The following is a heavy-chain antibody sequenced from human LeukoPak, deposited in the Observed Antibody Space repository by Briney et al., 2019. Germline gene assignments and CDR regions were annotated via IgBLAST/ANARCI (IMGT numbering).Heavy chain of an antibody. CDR2: INPNSGGT. CDR1: GYNFTGYY. V-gene: IGHV1-2*02. CDR3: ARGRVYSGHIFDY. D-gene: IGHD1-26*01. J-gene: IGHJ4*02. Sequence: ASVKVSCKASGYNFTGYYMHWVRQAPGQGLEWMGWINPNSGGTNYAQKFQGRVTMTRDTSISTAYMELSSLRSEDTAVYYCARGRVYSGHIFDYWGQGTLVTVSS.